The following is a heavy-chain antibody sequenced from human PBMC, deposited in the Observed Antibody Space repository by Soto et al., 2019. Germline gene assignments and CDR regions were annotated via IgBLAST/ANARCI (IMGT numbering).Heavy chain of an antibody. V-gene: IGHV3-9*01. CDR2: ISWNSGSI. D-gene: IGHD6-13*01. CDR3: AKDIGHSSSWYPRPGAFDI. J-gene: IGHJ3*02. CDR1: GFTFDDYA. Sequence: GGSLRLSCAASGFTFDDYAMHWVRQAPGKGLEWVSGISWNSGSIGYADSVKGRFTISRDNAKNSLYLQMNSLRAEDTALYYCAKDIGHSSSWYPRPGAFDIWGQGTMVTVSS.